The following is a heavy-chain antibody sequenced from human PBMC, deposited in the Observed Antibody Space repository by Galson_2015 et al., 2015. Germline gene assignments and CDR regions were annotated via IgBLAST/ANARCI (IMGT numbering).Heavy chain of an antibody. V-gene: IGHV3-30-3*01. CDR3: ARDPQDNSGWSCYFHY. J-gene: IGHJ4*01. CDR1: GFTFSAYA. CDR2: ISYDGSKK. D-gene: IGHD6-19*01. Sequence: SLRLSCAASGFTFSAYAMHWVRQAPGKGLEWVAVISYDGSKKYYADSVKGRFTISRDNSKNTLYLQMTSLRAEDTAVYYCARDPQDNSGWSCYFHYSGHGSLVTVSS.